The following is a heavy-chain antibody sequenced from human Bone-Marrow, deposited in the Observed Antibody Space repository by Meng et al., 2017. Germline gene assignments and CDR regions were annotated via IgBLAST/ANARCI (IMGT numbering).Heavy chain of an antibody. CDR1: GGSVSSGDFY. D-gene: IGHD3-22*01. V-gene: IGHV4-31*01. CDR3: ARYYHDTSGTWRTSWFDP. CDR2: IHHSGST. J-gene: IGHJ5*02. Sequence: QGRRQGSGPGLLSPSQTLSLTCTVSGGSVSSGDFYWAWIRQHPGKGLEWIAYIHHSGSTIYNASLKSLVTISLDTSQNQFSLKMNSVTAADTAVYYCARYYHDTSGTWRTSWFDPWGQGTLVTVSS.